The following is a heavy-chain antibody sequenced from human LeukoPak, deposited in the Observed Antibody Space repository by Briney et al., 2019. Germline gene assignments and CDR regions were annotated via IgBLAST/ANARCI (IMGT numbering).Heavy chain of an antibody. Sequence: GESLKISCKGSGYSFTNYWIGWVRRMPGKGLEWMGIIYPGDSDTRYSPSLQGQVTISADKSVSTAYLQWSSLKASDTAMYYCARSAAVARFDAFDIWGQGTMVTVSS. CDR3: ARSAAVARFDAFDI. CDR1: GYSFTNYW. J-gene: IGHJ3*02. D-gene: IGHD6-19*01. CDR2: IYPGDSDT. V-gene: IGHV5-51*01.